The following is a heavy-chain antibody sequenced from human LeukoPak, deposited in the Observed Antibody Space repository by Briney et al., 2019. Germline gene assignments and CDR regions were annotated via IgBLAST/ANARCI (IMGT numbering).Heavy chain of an antibody. J-gene: IGHJ4*02. CDR1: GGSVSSGSYY. D-gene: IGHD3-10*01. Sequence: PSGTLSLTCTVSGGSVSSGSYYWSWIRQPPGKGLEWIGYIYYSGSTNYNPSLKSRVTISVDTSKNQFSLKLSSVTAADTAVYYCARVSYYGSGSYFLDYWGQGTLVTVSS. CDR3: ARVSYYGSGSYFLDY. V-gene: IGHV4-61*01. CDR2: IYYSGST.